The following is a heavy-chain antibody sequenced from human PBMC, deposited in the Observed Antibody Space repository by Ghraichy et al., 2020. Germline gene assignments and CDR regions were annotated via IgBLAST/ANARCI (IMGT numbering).Heavy chain of an antibody. Sequence: ASVKVSCKTSGYTFTDFYIHWVRQAPGQGLEWMGWINPYSGGTNYAQKFQGRVTMARDTRISTAYMDLSRLTSDDTAVYYCATYRGYSGKEWSYLDYWGQGTLVTVSS. CDR1: GYTFTDFY. V-gene: IGHV1-2*02. CDR3: ATYRGYSGKEWSYLDY. CDR2: INPYSGGT. J-gene: IGHJ4*02. D-gene: IGHD5-12*01.